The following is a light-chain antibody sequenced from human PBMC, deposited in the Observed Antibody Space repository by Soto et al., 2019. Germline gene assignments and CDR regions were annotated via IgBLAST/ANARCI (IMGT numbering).Light chain of an antibody. CDR1: QSVSSSY. J-gene: IGKJ5*01. Sequence: DIVLTQSPGTLTLSPEERATLSCRASQSVSSSYLAWYQQKPGQAPRLLIYGASSRATGIADRFSGSGSGTDFTLTISRLEPEDFAVYYCQHYVTSRITFGQGTRLEIK. CDR2: GAS. CDR3: QHYVTSRIT. V-gene: IGKV3-20*01.